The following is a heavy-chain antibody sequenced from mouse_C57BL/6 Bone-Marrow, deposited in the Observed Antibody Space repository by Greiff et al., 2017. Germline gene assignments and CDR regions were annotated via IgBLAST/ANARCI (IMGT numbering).Heavy chain of an antibody. CDR3: ARASFTTVVGPYAMDY. CDR2: INPSNGGT. CDR1: GYTFTSYW. J-gene: IGHJ4*01. Sequence: QVQLQQPGTELVKPGASVKLSCKASGYTFTSYWMHWVKQRPGQGLEWIGNINPSNGGTNYNEKFKSKATLTVDKSSSTAYMQLSSLTSEDSAVYYCARASFTTVVGPYAMDYWGQGTSVTVSS. D-gene: IGHD1-1*01. V-gene: IGHV1-53*01.